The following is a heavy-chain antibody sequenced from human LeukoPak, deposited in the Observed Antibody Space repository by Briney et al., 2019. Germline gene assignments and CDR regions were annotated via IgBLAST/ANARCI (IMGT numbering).Heavy chain of an antibody. D-gene: IGHD3-3*01. Sequence: GGSLRLSCTASGFTFGDYAMSWVRQAPGKGLEWVGFIRSKAYGGTTEYAASVKGRFTISRDDSKSIAYLQMNSLKTEDTAVYYCTCSYYDFWSGYSAFDYWGQGTLVTVSS. V-gene: IGHV3-49*04. CDR1: GFTFGDYA. CDR3: TCSYYDFWSGYSAFDY. J-gene: IGHJ4*02. CDR2: IRSKAYGGTT.